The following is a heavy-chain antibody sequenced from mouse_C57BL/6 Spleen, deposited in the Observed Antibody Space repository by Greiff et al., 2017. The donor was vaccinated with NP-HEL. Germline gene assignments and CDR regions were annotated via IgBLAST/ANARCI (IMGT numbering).Heavy chain of an antibody. CDR2: ISYDGSN. J-gene: IGHJ2*01. Sequence: EVQLVESGPGLVKPSQSLSLTCSVTGYSITSGYYWNWIRQFPGNKLEWMGYISYDGSNNYNPSLKNRISITRDTSKNQFFLKLNSVTTEDTATYYCARENYYPYYFDYWGQGTTLTVSS. CDR1: GYSITSGYY. D-gene: IGHD1-1*01. V-gene: IGHV3-6*01. CDR3: ARENYYPYYFDY.